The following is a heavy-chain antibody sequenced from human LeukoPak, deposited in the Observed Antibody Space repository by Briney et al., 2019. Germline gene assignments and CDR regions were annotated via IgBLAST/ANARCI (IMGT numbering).Heavy chain of an antibody. CDR2: IYHSGST. V-gene: IGHV4-38-2*01. D-gene: IGHD6-19*01. CDR1: GYSISSGYY. Sequence: PSETLSLTCAVSGYSISSGYYWGWIRPPPGKGLEWIGSIYHSGSTYYNPSLKSRVTISVDTSKNQFSLKLSSVTAADTAVYYCARRSRGWSKFDYWGQGTLVTVSS. J-gene: IGHJ4*02. CDR3: ARRSRGWSKFDY.